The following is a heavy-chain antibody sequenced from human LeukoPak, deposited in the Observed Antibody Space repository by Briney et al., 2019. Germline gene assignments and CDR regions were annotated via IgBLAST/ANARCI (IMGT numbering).Heavy chain of an antibody. Sequence: SETLSLTCAVYGGSFSGYYWSWIRQPPGKGLEWIAEINHSGSTNYNPSLKSRVTISVDTSKNQFSLKLSSVTAAETAVYYCARGSYTYYYDSSGYYGYWGQGTLVTVSS. CDR2: INHSGST. CDR3: ARGSYTYYYDSSGYYGY. J-gene: IGHJ4*02. CDR1: GGSFSGYY. V-gene: IGHV4-34*01. D-gene: IGHD3-22*01.